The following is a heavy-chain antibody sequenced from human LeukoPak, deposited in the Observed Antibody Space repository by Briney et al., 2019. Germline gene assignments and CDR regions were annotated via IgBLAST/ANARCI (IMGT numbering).Heavy chain of an antibody. CDR2: TNPSGGST. J-gene: IGHJ4*02. CDR1: GDTFSSYY. D-gene: IGHD3-3*01. CDR3: ARGGVLRFLEHLDY. Sequence: ASVKVSCKASGDTFSSYYMHWVRQAPGQGLEWMGITNPSGGSTTYAQKFQGRVTMTRDTSTSTVYMELSRLRSEDTAVYYCARGGVLRFLEHLDYWGQGTLVTVSS. V-gene: IGHV1-46*01.